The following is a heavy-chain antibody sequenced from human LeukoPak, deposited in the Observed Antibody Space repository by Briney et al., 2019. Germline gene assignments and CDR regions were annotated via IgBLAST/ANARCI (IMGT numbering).Heavy chain of an antibody. J-gene: IGHJ4*02. CDR2: ISGSGGST. CDR1: GFTFSSYA. CDR3: ARDGDTWEALGVNY. V-gene: IGHV3-23*01. Sequence: GGSLRLSCAASGFTFSSYAMSWVRQAPGKGLEWVSAISGSGGSTYYADSVKGRFTISRDNSKNTLYLQMNSLRAEDTAVYYCARDGDTWEALGVNYWGQGTLVTVSS. D-gene: IGHD1-26*01.